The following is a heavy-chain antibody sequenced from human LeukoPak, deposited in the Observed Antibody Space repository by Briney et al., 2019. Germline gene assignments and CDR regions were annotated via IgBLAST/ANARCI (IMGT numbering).Heavy chain of an antibody. CDR3: AKSPRQLVEIDY. CDR1: GFTFSSYG. Sequence: PGGSLRLSCAASGFTFSSYGMHWVRQAPGKGLEWVAVISYDGSNKYYADSVTGRFTISRDNSKNTLYLQMNSLRAEDTAVYYCAKSPRQLVEIDYWGQGTLVTVSS. CDR2: ISYDGSNK. J-gene: IGHJ4*02. V-gene: IGHV3-30*18. D-gene: IGHD6-13*01.